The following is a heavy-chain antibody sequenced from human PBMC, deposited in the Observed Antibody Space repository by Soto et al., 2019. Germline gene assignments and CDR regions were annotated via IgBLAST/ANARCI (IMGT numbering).Heavy chain of an antibody. CDR2: FSGSGGGA. CDR1: GFTFDYYA. V-gene: IGHV3-23*01. D-gene: IGHD6-13*01. J-gene: IGHJ6*02. CDR3: SKDCSLSPYYDYGLDV. Sequence: SLRLSCAASGFTFDYYAMSWVRQAPGKGLEWVSTFSGSGGGAYYADSVKGRFTISRDNSQNTLYLQMSSLRADDTAVYFCSKDCSLSPYYDYGLDVWGQGTAVTVSS.